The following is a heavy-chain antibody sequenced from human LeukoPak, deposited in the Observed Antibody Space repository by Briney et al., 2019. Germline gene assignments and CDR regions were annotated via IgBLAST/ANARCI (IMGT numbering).Heavy chain of an antibody. Sequence: SGGSLRLSCAASGFTFSSYAMSWVRQAPGKGLEWVSAISGSGGSTYYADSVKGRFTISRDNSKNTLYLQMISLRSEDTAVYYCARVESSYSSGFDYWGQGTLVTVSS. J-gene: IGHJ4*02. V-gene: IGHV3-23*01. D-gene: IGHD3-22*01. CDR3: ARVESSYSSGFDY. CDR1: GFTFSSYA. CDR2: ISGSGGST.